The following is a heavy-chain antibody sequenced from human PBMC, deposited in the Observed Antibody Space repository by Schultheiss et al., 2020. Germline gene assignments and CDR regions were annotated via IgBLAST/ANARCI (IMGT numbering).Heavy chain of an antibody. CDR2: ISYDGSEK. CDR1: GFTFSSYW. V-gene: IGHV3-30*18. J-gene: IGHJ3*02. D-gene: IGHD6-13*01. CDR3: AKELHSSSWSYDAFDI. Sequence: GGSLRLSCAASGFTFSSYWMSWVRQAPGKGLEWVAVISYDGSEKYYADSVKGRFTISRDNSKNSLYLQMNSLRDEDTAVYYCAKELHSSSWSYDAFDIWGQGTMVTVSS.